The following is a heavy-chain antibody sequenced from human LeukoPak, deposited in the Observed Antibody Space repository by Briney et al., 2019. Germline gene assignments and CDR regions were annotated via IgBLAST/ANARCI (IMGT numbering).Heavy chain of an antibody. Sequence: GGSLRLSCAASGFTVSSNYMSWVRQAPGKGLELVSVIYSGGSTYYADSVKGRFTISRDNSKNTLYLQMNSLRAEDTAVYYCAREVDYYDSSGYYSSRYFQHWGQGTLVTVSS. D-gene: IGHD3-22*01. CDR1: GFTVSSNY. J-gene: IGHJ1*01. CDR2: IYSGGST. V-gene: IGHV3-53*01. CDR3: AREVDYYDSSGYYSSRYFQH.